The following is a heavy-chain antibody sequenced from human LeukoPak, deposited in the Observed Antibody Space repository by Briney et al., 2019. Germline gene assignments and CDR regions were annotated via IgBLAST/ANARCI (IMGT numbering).Heavy chain of an antibody. CDR1: GFTFSDYY. D-gene: IGHD2-2*02. CDR3: ARDWYCSSSICYTDRNWFDP. CDR2: ISTTSTYA. V-gene: IGHV3-11*05. Sequence: GGPLRLSCAASGFTFSDYYMSWIRQAPGKGLEWVSYISTTSTYADYADSVKGPFTISRDNAKNSLYLQMNSLRPEDTAVYYCARDWYCSSSICYTDRNWFDPWGQGTLVTVSS. J-gene: IGHJ5*02.